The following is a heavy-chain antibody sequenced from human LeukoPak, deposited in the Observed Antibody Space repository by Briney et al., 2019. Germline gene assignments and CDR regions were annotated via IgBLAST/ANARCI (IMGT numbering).Heavy chain of an antibody. D-gene: IGHD6-19*01. V-gene: IGHV3-23*01. Sequence: PGGSLRLSCAASGFTFNNYAMSWVRQAPGKGLERVSAISDSGGRTFYADSVKGRFTISRDNSKNTLYLQMNSLRAEDTAIFYCAKALYTSGWAYFDYWGQGTLVTVSS. CDR1: GFTFNNYA. CDR3: AKALYTSGWAYFDY. CDR2: ISDSGGRT. J-gene: IGHJ4*02.